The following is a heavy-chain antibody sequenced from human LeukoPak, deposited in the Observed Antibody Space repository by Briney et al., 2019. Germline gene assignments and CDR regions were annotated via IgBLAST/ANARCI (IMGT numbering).Heavy chain of an antibody. CDR2: VYTSGSG. D-gene: IGHD2-21*02. CDR1: GGSISDYY. J-gene: IGHJ5*02. Sequence: SETLSLTCTVSGGSISDYYWSWIRQPAGKGLEWIGRVYTSGSGNYNPSLKSRVTMSVDTSKNQFSLKMNSVTAADTAVYYCARRGPFVRGDSNRFDPWGQGTLVTVSS. V-gene: IGHV4-4*07. CDR3: ARRGPFVRGDSNRFDP.